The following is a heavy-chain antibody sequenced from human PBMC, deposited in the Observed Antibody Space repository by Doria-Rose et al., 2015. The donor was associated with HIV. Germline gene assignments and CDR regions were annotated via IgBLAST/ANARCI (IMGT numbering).Heavy chain of an antibody. Sequence: QVQLQQWGAGLVKPSETLSLTCAVFGGSFSGYYWSWIRQPPGKGLEWIGELNHSGSTNHKPSLKIRVTISLDTSKNLFSLKLSSVTAADTAVYYCARGLLRGGWNDVDYYYGMDVWGQGTTVTVSS. CDR3: ARGLLRGGWNDVDYYYGMDV. CDR2: LNHSGST. V-gene: IGHV4-34*01. J-gene: IGHJ6*02. D-gene: IGHD1-1*01. CDR1: GGSFSGYY.